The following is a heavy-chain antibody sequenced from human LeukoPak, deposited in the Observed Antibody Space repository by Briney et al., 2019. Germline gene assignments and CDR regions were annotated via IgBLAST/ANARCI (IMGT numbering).Heavy chain of an antibody. CDR2: IYSGGST. Sequence: GGSLRLSCAASGFTVSSNHMSWVRQAPGKGLEWVSVIYSGGSTYYADSVKGRFTISRDNSTNTLYLQMNSLRAEDTAVYYCARVAYYYDSSGYYDAFDIWGQGTMVTVSS. V-gene: IGHV3-66*02. CDR3: ARVAYYYDSSGYYDAFDI. J-gene: IGHJ3*02. CDR1: GFTVSSNH. D-gene: IGHD3-22*01.